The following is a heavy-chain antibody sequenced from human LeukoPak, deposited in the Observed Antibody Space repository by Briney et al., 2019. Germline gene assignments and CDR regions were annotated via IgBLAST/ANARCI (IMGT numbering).Heavy chain of an antibody. CDR1: GFTFSSYA. V-gene: IGHV3-23*01. CDR3: AKVSYYYGSGTGAQYYFDY. D-gene: IGHD3-10*01. Sequence: GGSLRLSCAASGFTFSSYAMSWVRQAPGKGLEWVSAISGSGGSTYYADSVKGRFSISRDNSKNTLYLQMNSLRAEDTAVYYCAKVSYYYGSGTGAQYYFDYWGQGTLVTVPS. J-gene: IGHJ4*02. CDR2: ISGSGGST.